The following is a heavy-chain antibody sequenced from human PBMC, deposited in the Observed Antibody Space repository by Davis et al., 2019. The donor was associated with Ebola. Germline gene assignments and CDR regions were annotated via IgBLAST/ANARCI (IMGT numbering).Heavy chain of an antibody. Sequence: AGSLRLSCTVSGGSISSSFYYWGWIRQPPGKGLEWIGSIYYSGSTYYNPSLKSRVTISVDTSKNQFSLKLSSVTAAATAVYYCARHSMVRGVIIPFDYWGQGTLVTVSS. CDR2: IYYSGST. V-gene: IGHV4-39*01. CDR3: ARHSMVRGVIIPFDY. CDR1: GGSISSSFYY. J-gene: IGHJ4*02. D-gene: IGHD3-10*01.